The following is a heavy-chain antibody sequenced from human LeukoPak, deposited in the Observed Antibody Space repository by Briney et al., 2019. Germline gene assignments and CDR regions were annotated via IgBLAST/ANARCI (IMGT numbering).Heavy chain of an antibody. Sequence: AGSLRLSCAASGFTFSSYAMSWVRQAPGKGLEWVSAISGSGGSTYYADSVKGRFTISRDNSKNTLYLQMNSLRAEDTAVYYCAKDPKYYYDSSGYQVDYWGQGTLVTVSS. CDR1: GFTFSSYA. J-gene: IGHJ4*02. D-gene: IGHD3-22*01. CDR2: ISGSGGST. V-gene: IGHV3-23*01. CDR3: AKDPKYYYDSSGYQVDY.